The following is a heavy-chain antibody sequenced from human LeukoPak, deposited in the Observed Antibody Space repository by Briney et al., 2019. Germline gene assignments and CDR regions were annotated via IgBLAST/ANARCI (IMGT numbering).Heavy chain of an antibody. CDR1: GGSISSFY. CDR2: IYYSGST. D-gene: IGHD1-26*01. J-gene: IGHJ4*02. V-gene: IGHV4-59*01. Sequence: PSETLSLTCTVSGGSISSFYWSWIRQPRGKGLEWIGYIYYSGSTNYNPSLKSRVTISVDTSKNQFSLKLRSVTAADTAVYYCTRTYSGSSIDYWGQGTLVTVSS. CDR3: TRTYSGSSIDY.